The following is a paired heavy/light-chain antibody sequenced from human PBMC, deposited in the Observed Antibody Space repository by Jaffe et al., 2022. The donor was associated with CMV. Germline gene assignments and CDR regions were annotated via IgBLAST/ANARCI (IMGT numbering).Light chain of an antibody. Sequence: EIVMTQSPATLSVSPGERATLSCRASQSVDGNLAWYQQKPGQAPRLLIYGASTRATGIPARFSGSGSGTDFTLTISSLQSEDFAVYYCQQYNKWPLYTFGQGTKLEIK. J-gene: IGKJ2*01. CDR1: QSVDGN. CDR2: GAS. CDR3: QQYNKWPLYT. V-gene: IGKV3-15*01.
Heavy chain of an antibody. D-gene: IGHD1-1*01. CDR2: FNPNGGRQ. Sequence: QVQLVQSGAEVKKPGASVKVSCKTSGYTFTTYYIHWVRQAPGQGLEWMGIFNPNGGRQSYAPNFQGRVTMTRDTSTTTVYMELSSLRSEDTAMYYCARGSVTGTRDGLDVWGQGTTVTVSS. CDR1: GYTFTTYY. J-gene: IGHJ6*02. CDR3: ARGSVTGTRDGLDV. V-gene: IGHV1-46*01.